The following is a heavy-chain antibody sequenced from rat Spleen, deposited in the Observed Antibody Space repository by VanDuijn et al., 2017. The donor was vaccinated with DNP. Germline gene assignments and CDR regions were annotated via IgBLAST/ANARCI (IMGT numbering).Heavy chain of an antibody. D-gene: IGHD1-12*03. CDR1: GLTFTNYD. V-gene: IGHV5S13*01. Sequence: EVQLVESGGGLVQPGRSLKLSCAASGLTFTNYDMVWVRQAPTKGLEWVASISPSGGNSYFRGSVKGRFTISRDNAKNSLFLQLNSLKSDDTATYYWARLYYYDGYPDYWGQGVMVTVSS. J-gene: IGHJ2*01. CDR2: ISPSGGNS. CDR3: ARLYYYDGYPDY.